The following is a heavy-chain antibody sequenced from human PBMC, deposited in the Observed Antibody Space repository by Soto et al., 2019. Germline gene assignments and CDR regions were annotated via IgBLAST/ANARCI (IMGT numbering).Heavy chain of an antibody. Sequence: QVQLVESGGGVVQPGRSLRLSCAASGFTFSSYGMHWVRQAPGKGLEWVAVIWYDGSNKYYADSVKGRFTISRDNSKNTLYLQMNSLRAEDTAVYYCARAEEGTTFDYWGQGTLATVSS. CDR1: GFTFSSYG. V-gene: IGHV3-33*01. D-gene: IGHD4-17*01. J-gene: IGHJ4*02. CDR2: IWYDGSNK. CDR3: ARAEEGTTFDY.